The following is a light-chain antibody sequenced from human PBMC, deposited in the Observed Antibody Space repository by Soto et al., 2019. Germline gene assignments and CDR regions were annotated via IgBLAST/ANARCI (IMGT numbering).Light chain of an antibody. V-gene: IGLV2-14*01. J-gene: IGLJ2*01. CDR3: YSYTRSGTVF. CDR1: SSDVGGYNY. CDR2: EGS. Sequence: QSALTQPASVSGSPGQSITISCTGISSDVGGYNYVSWYQQYPDKAPELMIYEGSHRRSGVSNRFSGSKSANTASLTISGLQAEDEADYYCYSYTRSGTVFFGRGTKLTVL.